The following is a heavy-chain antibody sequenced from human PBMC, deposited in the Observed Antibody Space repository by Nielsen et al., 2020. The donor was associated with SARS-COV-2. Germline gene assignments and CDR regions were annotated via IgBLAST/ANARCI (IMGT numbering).Heavy chain of an antibody. Sequence: GESLKISCAASGFTFRNYAMNWVRQAPGKGPEWVAGITGSGSTTYYGDSVKGRFTIYRDNSQNSVFLQMNSLRAEDTAVYYCAKGDGVGTYYRTATAGYDFWGQGARVTVSS. V-gene: IGHV3-23*02. J-gene: IGHJ4*02. CDR1: GFTFRNYA. CDR3: AKGDGVGTYYRTATAGYDF. CDR2: ITGSGSTT. D-gene: IGHD3-10*01.